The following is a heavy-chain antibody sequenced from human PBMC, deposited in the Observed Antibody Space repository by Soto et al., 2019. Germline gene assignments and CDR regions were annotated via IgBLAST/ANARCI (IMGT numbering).Heavy chain of an antibody. Sequence: SATLSLTCTVSGGSISSGVYYWIGIRQHPGKGLEWIGYIYYSGSTYYNPSLKSRVTISVDTSKNQFSLKLSSVTAADTAVYYCARDVFGDLYYFDYWGQGTLVTVSS. CDR1: GGSISSGVYY. CDR2: IYYSGST. CDR3: ARDVFGDLYYFDY. J-gene: IGHJ4*02. V-gene: IGHV4-31*03. D-gene: IGHD3-10*01.